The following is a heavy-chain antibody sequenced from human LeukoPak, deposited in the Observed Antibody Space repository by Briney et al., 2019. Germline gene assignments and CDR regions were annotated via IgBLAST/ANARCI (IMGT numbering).Heavy chain of an antibody. CDR2: IYYIGST. D-gene: IGHD1-26*01. CDR3: AGGSGELLGWDY. Sequence: PSETLSLTCTVSGGSISSGGFYWSWIRQHPGKGLEWIGYIYYIGSTYYNPSLKSRITISVDTSKNHLSLNLSSVTAADTAVYYCAGGSGELLGWDYWGQGTLVTVSS. J-gene: IGHJ4*02. CDR1: GGSISSGGFY. V-gene: IGHV4-31*03.